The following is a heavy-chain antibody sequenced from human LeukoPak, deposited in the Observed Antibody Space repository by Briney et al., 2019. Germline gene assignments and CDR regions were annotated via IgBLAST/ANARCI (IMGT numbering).Heavy chain of an antibody. D-gene: IGHD3-22*01. Sequence: PSETLSLTCTVSGGSISSYYWSWIRQPPGKGLEWIGYIYYSGSTNYNPSLKSRVTISVDTSKNQFSLKLSSVTAADTAVYYCARGNYYDSRGVRRAASYFDYWGQGTLVTVSS. CDR2: IYYSGST. CDR3: ARGNYYDSRGVRRAASYFDY. CDR1: GGSISSYY. J-gene: IGHJ4*02. V-gene: IGHV4-59*12.